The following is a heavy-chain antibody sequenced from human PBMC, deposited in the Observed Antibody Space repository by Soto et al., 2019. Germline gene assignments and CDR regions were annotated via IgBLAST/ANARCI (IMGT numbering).Heavy chain of an antibody. J-gene: IGHJ4*02. CDR2: INNSGSI. CDR1: GESFSGYY. CDR3: ARAAAIQSHQVEGQPPTSQTLDY. V-gene: IGHV4-34*01. D-gene: IGHD1-26*01. Sequence: PSETLSLTCAVYGESFSGYYWTWIRQPPGEGLEWIGEINNSGSIKYNPSLKSRVTMSVDTSKNQFSLKLASLTAADTAVYYCARAAAIQSHQVEGQPPTSQTLDYWGQGTQVTVS.